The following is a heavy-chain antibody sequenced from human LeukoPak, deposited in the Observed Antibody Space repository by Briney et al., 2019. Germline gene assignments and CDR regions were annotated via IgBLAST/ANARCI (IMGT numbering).Heavy chain of an antibody. CDR2: IKQDGSDK. V-gene: IGHV3-7*01. CDR3: ARLTGSKADGMDV. J-gene: IGHJ6*02. D-gene: IGHD1-14*01. CDR1: GFTFSTFW. Sequence: GGSLRLSCAASGFTFSTFWMTWVRQAPGKGLEWVANIKQDGSDKHFVDSVKGRVTISRDNARNSLYLQINSLRAEDTAVYYCARLTGSKADGMDVWGQGTTVTVSS.